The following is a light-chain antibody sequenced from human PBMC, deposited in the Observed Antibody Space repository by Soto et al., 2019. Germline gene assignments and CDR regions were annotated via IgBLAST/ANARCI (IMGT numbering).Light chain of an antibody. CDR3: NSYTTSSAPV. J-gene: IGLJ1*01. CDR1: SSDIGAYNY. V-gene: IGLV2-14*01. CDR2: GVS. Sequence: QSALTQPASLFGSPGQSITISCTGTSSDIGAYNYVSWYQQHPGKAPKLMIYGVSNRPSGVSNRFSGSKSGNTASLTISGLQAEDEADYYCNSYTTSSAPVFGTGTKGTVL.